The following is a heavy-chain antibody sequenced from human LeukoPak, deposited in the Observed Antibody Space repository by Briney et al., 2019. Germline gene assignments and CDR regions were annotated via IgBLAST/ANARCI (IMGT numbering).Heavy chain of an antibody. V-gene: IGHV1-69*01. CDR2: IIPIFGTA. CDR1: GGTFSSYA. Sequence: GASVKVSCKASGGTFSSYAISWVRQAPGQGLEWMGGIIPIFGTANYAQKFQGRVTITADESTSTAYMELSSLRSEDTAVYYCARPLWFGESLGRKYNWFAPWGQGTLVTVSS. D-gene: IGHD3-10*01. CDR3: ARPLWFGESLGRKYNWFAP. J-gene: IGHJ5*02.